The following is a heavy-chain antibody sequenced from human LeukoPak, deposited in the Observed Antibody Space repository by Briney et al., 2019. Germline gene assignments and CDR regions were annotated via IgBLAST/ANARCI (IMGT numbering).Heavy chain of an antibody. CDR2: IYYSGST. CDR1: GGSISSGGYY. D-gene: IGHD3-22*01. V-gene: IGHV4-31*03. Sequence: NPSQTLSLTCTASGGSISSGGYYWSWIRQHPGKGLEWIGYIYYSGSTYYNPSLKSRVTISVDTSKNQFSLKLSSVTAADTAVYYCARDDSSGYSRRWGQGTLVTVSS. J-gene: IGHJ4*02. CDR3: ARDDSSGYSRR.